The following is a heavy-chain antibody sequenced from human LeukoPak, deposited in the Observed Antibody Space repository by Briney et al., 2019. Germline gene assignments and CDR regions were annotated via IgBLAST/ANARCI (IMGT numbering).Heavy chain of an antibody. J-gene: IGHJ4*02. D-gene: IGHD2-21*01. V-gene: IGHV3-30-3*01. CDR3: TIPPQSGDY. CDR1: GFTFSSYA. CDR2: ISYDGSNK. Sequence: GRSLRLSCAASGFTFSSYAMHWVRQAPGKGLEWVAVISYDGSNKYYADSVKGRFTISRDNSKNTLHLQMNSLRAEDTAVYYCTIPPQSGDYWGQGTLVTVSS.